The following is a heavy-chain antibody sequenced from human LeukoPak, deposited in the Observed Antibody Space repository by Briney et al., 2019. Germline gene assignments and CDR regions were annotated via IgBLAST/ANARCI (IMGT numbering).Heavy chain of an antibody. CDR1: GFIFSTHS. J-gene: IGHJ4*02. V-gene: IGHV3-21*01. D-gene: IGHD5-24*01. CDR2: ISSGSSYI. CDR3: VRDFRTQLDGYSPPYHFDY. Sequence: GGSLRLSCAASGFIFSTHSMSWVRQSPGKGLEWVSSISSGSSYIYYADSMKGRFTISRDNARNSLFLQMNGLRAEDTAVYYCVRDFRTQLDGYSPPYHFDYWGQGAPVTVSS.